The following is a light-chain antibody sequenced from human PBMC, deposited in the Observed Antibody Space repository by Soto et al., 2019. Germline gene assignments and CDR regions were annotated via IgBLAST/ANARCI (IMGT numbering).Light chain of an antibody. CDR3: QQYDNLSWT. Sequence: EFVLTQSPGTLSLSPGERATLSCRAGQSISGTFLNWYQQKPGQAPRLLIYGASNRATGTPDRFSGSGSGTDFTLTISRLEPEDFAVYFCQQYDNLSWTFGQGTKVDIK. J-gene: IGKJ1*01. CDR1: QSISGTF. V-gene: IGKV3-20*01. CDR2: GAS.